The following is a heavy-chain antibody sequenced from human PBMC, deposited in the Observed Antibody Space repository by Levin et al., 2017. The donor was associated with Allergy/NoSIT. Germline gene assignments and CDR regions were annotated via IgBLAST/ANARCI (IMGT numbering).Heavy chain of an antibody. CDR1: GYTFTSYD. J-gene: IGHJ4*02. D-gene: IGHD5-12*01. Sequence: PGGSLRLSCKASGYTFTSYDINWVRQATGQGLEWMGWMNPNSGNTGYTQKFQGRVTMTRNTSISTAYMELSSLRSGDTAVYYCARGYRGYDDFDYWGQGTLVTVSS. CDR2: MNPNSGNT. V-gene: IGHV1-8*01. CDR3: ARGYRGYDDFDY.